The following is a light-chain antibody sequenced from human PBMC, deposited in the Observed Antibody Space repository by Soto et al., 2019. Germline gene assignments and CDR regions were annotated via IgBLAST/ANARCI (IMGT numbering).Light chain of an antibody. Sequence: DVVMTQSPLSLPVTPGEPASISCRSSQSLLYSNGYNYLDWYVXKPGQSPQLXIYLGSYRASGVPDRLSGSGSGTDFTMRISRVEAEDFGTYYCMQAAHTPWTFGQGTKVDIK. J-gene: IGKJ1*01. CDR3: MQAAHTPWT. CDR2: LGS. CDR1: QSLLYSNGYNY. V-gene: IGKV2-28*01.